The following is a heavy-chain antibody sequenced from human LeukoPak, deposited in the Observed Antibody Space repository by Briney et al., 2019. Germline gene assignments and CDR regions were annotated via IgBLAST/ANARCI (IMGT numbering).Heavy chain of an antibody. CDR3: AKDPNGDYVGAFDS. Sequence: GGSLRLSCVASGFTFENYAVTWVRQAPGKGLEWVSATRGSGSYTSYTDSVKGRFTASRDNSKSTLYLDMSNLRAEDTAVYYCAKDPNGDYVGAFDSWGPGTLVTVSS. CDR1: GFTFENYA. D-gene: IGHD2-8*01. V-gene: IGHV3-23*01. CDR2: TRGSGSYT. J-gene: IGHJ3*01.